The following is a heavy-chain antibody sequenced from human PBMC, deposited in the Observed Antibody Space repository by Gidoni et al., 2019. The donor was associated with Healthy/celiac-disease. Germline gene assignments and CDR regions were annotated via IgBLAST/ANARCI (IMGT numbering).Heavy chain of an antibody. CDR2: ISYDGSNK. Sequence: QVQLVESGGGVVQPGRSLSLSCAASGFTFSSYAMHWVRQAPGKGLAWVAVISYDGSNKYYADSVKGRFTISRDNSKNTLYLQMNSLRAEDTAVYYCARTHQGLRGGDYYYYGMDVWGQGTTVTVSS. CDR3: ARTHQGLRGGDYYYYGMDV. J-gene: IGHJ6*02. D-gene: IGHD5-12*01. V-gene: IGHV3-30*01. CDR1: GFTFSSYA.